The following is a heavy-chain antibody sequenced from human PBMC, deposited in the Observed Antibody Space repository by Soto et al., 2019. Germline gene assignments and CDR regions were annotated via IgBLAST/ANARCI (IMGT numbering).Heavy chain of an antibody. CDR3: ARDGIIWRGYQYYYYGMDV. CDR1: GYTFTSYG. Sequence: QVQLVQSGAEVKKPGASVKVSCKASGYTFTSYGISWVRQAPGQGLEWMGWLSAYNGNTNYAQKLQGRVTMTTDTATSTAYMELRRLRSDDTAVYYCARDGIIWRGYQYYYYGMDVWGQGTTVTVAS. D-gene: IGHD3-3*01. CDR2: LSAYNGNT. J-gene: IGHJ6*02. V-gene: IGHV1-18*01.